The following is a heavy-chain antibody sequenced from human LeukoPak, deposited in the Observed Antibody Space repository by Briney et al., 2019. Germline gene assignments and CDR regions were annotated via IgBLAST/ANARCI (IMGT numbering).Heavy chain of an antibody. CDR1: GFTFSSYA. CDR2: ISGSGGST. D-gene: IGHD2-15*01. CDR3: AKDVGLLQGALD. V-gene: IGHV3-23*01. J-gene: IGHJ4*02. Sequence: GGSLRLSCAASGFTFSSYAMSWVRQAPGKGLEWVSAISGSGGSTYYADSVKGRFTISGDNSKNTLYLQMNSLRAEDTAVYYCAKDVGLLQGALDWGQGTLVTVSS.